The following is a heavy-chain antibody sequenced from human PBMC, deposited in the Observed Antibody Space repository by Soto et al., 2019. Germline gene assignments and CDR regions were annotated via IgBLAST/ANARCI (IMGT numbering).Heavy chain of an antibody. D-gene: IGHD3-16*02. Sequence: GGSLRLSCTASGFTFGDYAMSWFRQAPGKGLEWVGFIRSKAYGGTTEYAASVKGRFTISRDDSKSIAYLQMNSLKTEDTAVYYCTRESEYDYVWGSYRPAARYYYGMDVWGQGTTVTVSS. CDR2: IRSKAYGGTT. CDR1: GFTFGDYA. J-gene: IGHJ6*02. CDR3: TRESEYDYVWGSYRPAARYYYGMDV. V-gene: IGHV3-49*03.